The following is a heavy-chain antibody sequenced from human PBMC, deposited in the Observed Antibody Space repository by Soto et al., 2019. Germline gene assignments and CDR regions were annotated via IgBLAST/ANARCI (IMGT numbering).Heavy chain of an antibody. J-gene: IGHJ6*02. CDR3: ARDLVAGNYYYSGMDV. CDR2: ISYDGSNK. V-gene: IGHV3-30-3*01. CDR1: GFTFSSYA. Sequence: QVQLVESGGGVVQPGRSLRLSCAASGFTFSSYAMHWVRQAPGKGLEWVAVISYDGSNKYYADSVKGRFTISRDNSKNQLYLQMNSLRAEDTAVYYCARDLVAGNYYYSGMDVWGQGTTVTVSS. D-gene: IGHD6-19*01.